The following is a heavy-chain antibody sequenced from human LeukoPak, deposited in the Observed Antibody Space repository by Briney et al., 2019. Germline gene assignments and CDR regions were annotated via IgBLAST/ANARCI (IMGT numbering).Heavy chain of an antibody. CDR3: AHLFDLWSGYIPFDF. CDR1: GFSLRTRGVG. CDR2: IYWDDDK. Sequence: SGPTLVNPTQTLTLTCTFSGFSLRTRGVGVGWIRQPPGKALEWLSLIYWDDDKRYSPSLKSRLPITKDTSKNQVVLTMTNMDPVDTATYYCAHLFDLWSGYIPFDFWGQGTLVTVSS. V-gene: IGHV2-5*02. J-gene: IGHJ4*02. D-gene: IGHD3-3*01.